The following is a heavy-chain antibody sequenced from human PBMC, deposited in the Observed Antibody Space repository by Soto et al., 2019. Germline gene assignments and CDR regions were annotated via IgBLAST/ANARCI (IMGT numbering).Heavy chain of an antibody. CDR2: ISYDGSNK. CDR1: GFTFSSYV. CDR3: AKKYCSGGSCYPMGV. Sequence: GSLRLSCTASGFTFSSYVMHWVRQAPGKGLEWVAVISYDGSNKYYADSVKGRFTISRDNSKNTLYLQMNSLRAEDTAVYYCAKKYCSGGSCYPMGVWGQGA. D-gene: IGHD2-15*01. V-gene: IGHV3-30*18. J-gene: IGHJ4*02.